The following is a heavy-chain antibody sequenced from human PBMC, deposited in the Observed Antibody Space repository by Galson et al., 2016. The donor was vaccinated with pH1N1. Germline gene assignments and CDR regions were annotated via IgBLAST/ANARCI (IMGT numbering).Heavy chain of an antibody. CDR2: IGSSGNTI. CDR3: ARAGRNWYFDI. Sequence: SLRLSCAASGFNFNVYDMNWVRQAPGKGLEWISYIGSSGNTIYYADSVKGRFTISRDNAKHALYLQVNSLRAEDTAVYYCARAGRNWYFDIWGRGTLVAVSS. CDR1: GFNFNVYD. J-gene: IGHJ2*01. V-gene: IGHV3-48*03.